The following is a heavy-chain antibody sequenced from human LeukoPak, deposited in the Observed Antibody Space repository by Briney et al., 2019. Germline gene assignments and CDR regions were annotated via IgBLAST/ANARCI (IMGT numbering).Heavy chain of an antibody. J-gene: IGHJ4*02. D-gene: IGHD3-9*01. V-gene: IGHV4-4*07. CDR3: ARHTRYTWKDS. CDR2: IYTSGST. Sequence: SETLSLTCTVSGGSISSYYWSWIRQPAGKGLEWIGRIYTSGSTNYNPSLKSRVTMSVDTSKNQFSLNLTSVTAADTALYYCARHTRYTWKDSWGQGTLVTVSS. CDR1: GGSISSYY.